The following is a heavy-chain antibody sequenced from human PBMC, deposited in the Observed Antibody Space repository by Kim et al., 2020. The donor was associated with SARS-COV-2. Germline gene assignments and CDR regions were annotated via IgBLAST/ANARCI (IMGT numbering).Heavy chain of an antibody. Sequence: SETLSLTCAVSGGSISSSNWWSWVRQPPGKGLEWIGEIYHSGSTNYNPSLKSRVTISVDKSKNQFSLKLSSVTAADTAVYYCARASYDYVWGSYRYRGDFDYWGQGTLVTVSS. D-gene: IGHD3-16*02. CDR3: ARASYDYVWGSYRYRGDFDY. CDR1: GGSISSSNW. V-gene: IGHV4-4*02. CDR2: IYHSGST. J-gene: IGHJ4*02.